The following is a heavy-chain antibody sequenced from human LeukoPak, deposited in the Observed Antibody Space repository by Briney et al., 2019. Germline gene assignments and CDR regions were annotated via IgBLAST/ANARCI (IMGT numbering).Heavy chain of an antibody. Sequence: GGSLRLSCSASGFTFSGYTMNWVRQAPGKGLEWVSSISSSSGYIYYADSLKGRFTISRDNAKNSLHLQMNSLRAEDTAVYYCARDLTTMVRGLPLDYWGQGTLVTVSS. CDR3: ARDLTTMVRGLPLDY. J-gene: IGHJ4*02. D-gene: IGHD3-10*01. V-gene: IGHV3-21*01. CDR1: GFTFSGYT. CDR2: ISSSSGYI.